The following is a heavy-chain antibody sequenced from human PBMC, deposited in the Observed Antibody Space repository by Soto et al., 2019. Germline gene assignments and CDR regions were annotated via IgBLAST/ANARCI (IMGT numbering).Heavy chain of an antibody. J-gene: IGHJ4*02. Sequence: QVQLVQSGAELKKPGASVKVSCTTSGFKFSDYNMNWVRQTTGRGLEWLGYMNLFSGNVDYAPGLRCRLILTKNTSVSTAYLELANLRKDETAVYYCARCSAYKRVGNSDFWCQGTPVTVSS. D-gene: IGHD6-19*01. V-gene: IGHV1-8*01. CDR1: GFKFSDYN. CDR3: ARCSAYKRVGNSDF. CDR2: MNLFSGNV.